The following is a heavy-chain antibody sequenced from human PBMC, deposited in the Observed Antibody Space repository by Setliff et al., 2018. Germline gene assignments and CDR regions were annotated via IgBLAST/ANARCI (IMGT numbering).Heavy chain of an antibody. D-gene: IGHD3-10*01. Sequence: PGGSLRLSCAASGFTFSDYYMSWIRQAPGKGLEWVSYISSSGSTICYADSVKGRFTISRDNAKNSLYLQMNSRRAEDTAVYYCAKYMHYYASGDFSDYGFDIWGQGTMVTVSS. CDR2: ISSSGSTI. V-gene: IGHV3-11*04. J-gene: IGHJ3*02. CDR3: AKYMHYYASGDFSDYGFDI. CDR1: GFTFSDYY.